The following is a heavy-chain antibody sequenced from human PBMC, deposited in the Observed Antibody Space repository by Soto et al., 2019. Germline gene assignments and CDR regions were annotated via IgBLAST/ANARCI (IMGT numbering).Heavy chain of an antibody. CDR1: GGSFSGYY. V-gene: IGHV4-34*01. J-gene: IGHJ5*02. D-gene: IGHD2-15*01. CDR2: INHSGST. Sequence: SETLSLTCAVYGGSFSGYYWSWIRQPPGKGLEWIGEINHSGSTNYNPSLKSRVTISVDTSKNQFSLKLSSVTAADTAVYFCARGTPSPLIVRSSRGPWFDPWGQGTLVTVT. CDR3: ARGTPSPLIVRSSRGPWFDP.